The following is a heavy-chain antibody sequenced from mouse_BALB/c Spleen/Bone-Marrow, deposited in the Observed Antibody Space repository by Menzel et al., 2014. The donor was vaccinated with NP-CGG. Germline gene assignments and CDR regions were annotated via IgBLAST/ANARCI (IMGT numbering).Heavy chain of an antibody. CDR2: ISNGSSTI. CDR3: ARKGAMITHYYAMDY. Sequence: EVMLVESGGGLVQPGGPRKLSCAASGFTFSSLGMHWVRQAPEKGLEWVAYISNGSSTIYYADTVKGRFTISRDNPKNTLFLQMTSLRSEDTAMYYCARKGAMITHYYAMDYWGQGTSVTVSS. CDR1: GFTFSSLG. V-gene: IGHV5-17*02. J-gene: IGHJ4*01. D-gene: IGHD2-4*01.